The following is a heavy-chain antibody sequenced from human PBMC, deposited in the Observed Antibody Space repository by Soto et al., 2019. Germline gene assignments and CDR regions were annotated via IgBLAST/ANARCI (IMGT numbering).Heavy chain of an antibody. CDR3: ARDGATTGHWDF. CDR2: ISTSSATI. J-gene: IGHJ4*02. V-gene: IGHV3-48*02. D-gene: IGHD1-26*01. Sequence: EVQLVESGGGLVQPGGSLRLSCAASGFTFSTFSMNWVRQAPGKGLEWVSYISTSSATIYYADSVKGRFTISRDNSKNSLYLQMNSLRDEDTAVYSCARDGATTGHWDFWGQGTLVTVSS. CDR1: GFTFSTFS.